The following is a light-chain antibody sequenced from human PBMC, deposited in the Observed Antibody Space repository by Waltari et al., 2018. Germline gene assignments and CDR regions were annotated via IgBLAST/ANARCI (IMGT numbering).Light chain of an antibody. Sequence: DIVMTQSPDSLAVSLGERAAINCKSSQTVLYSANNKNYLAWYQQKPGQTPKLLIYWASTRESGVPDRFRGSGSGTHFTLTISSLQAEDVAVYYCQQYYSSVTFGGGTKVEIK. CDR3: QQYYSSVT. CDR2: WAS. V-gene: IGKV4-1*01. CDR1: QTVLYSANNKNY. J-gene: IGKJ4*01.